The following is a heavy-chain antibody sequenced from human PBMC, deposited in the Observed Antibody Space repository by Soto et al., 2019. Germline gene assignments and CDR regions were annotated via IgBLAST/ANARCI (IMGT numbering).Heavy chain of an antibody. CDR2: ISGSGGST. D-gene: IGHD4-17*01. V-gene: IGHV3-23*01. CDR3: AKVRGIGEYATWTSCDY. J-gene: IGHJ4*02. CDR1: GFTFSSYA. Sequence: GWSMRLSCAASGFTFSSYAMSWVRQAPGKGLEWVSAISGSGGSTYYADSVKGRFTISRDNSKNTLYLQMNSLRAEDTAVYYYAKVRGIGEYATWTSCDYCGLGTRVTVS.